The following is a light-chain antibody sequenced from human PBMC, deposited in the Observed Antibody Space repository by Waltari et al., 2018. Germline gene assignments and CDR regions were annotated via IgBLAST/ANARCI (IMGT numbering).Light chain of an antibody. Sequence: DIQMTQSPSSLSASVGDRVTITCRASQGISTFLAWYQQAPGKVPKLLLFGASTLQSGVPSRFSGSGSGTDFTLTISNLQPEDVATYYCQEYNSDPLTFGGGTKVEV. CDR2: GAS. CDR3: QEYNSDPLT. V-gene: IGKV1-27*01. J-gene: IGKJ4*01. CDR1: QGISTF.